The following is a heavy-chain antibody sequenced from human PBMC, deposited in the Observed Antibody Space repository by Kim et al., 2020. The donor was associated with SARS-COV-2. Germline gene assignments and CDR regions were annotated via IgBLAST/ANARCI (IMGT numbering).Heavy chain of an antibody. Sequence: KGRFTTSRDNAKNSLYLQMNSLRAEDTAVYYCAAAGYCSSTSCSLYGMDVWGQGTTVTVSS. J-gene: IGHJ6*02. CDR3: AAAGYCSSTSCSLYGMDV. D-gene: IGHD2-2*01. V-gene: IGHV3-11*06.